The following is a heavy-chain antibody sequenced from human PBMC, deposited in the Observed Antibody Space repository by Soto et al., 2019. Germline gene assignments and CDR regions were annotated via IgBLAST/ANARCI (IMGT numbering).Heavy chain of an antibody. CDR1: GYTFTGYY. V-gene: IGHV1-2*02. CDR3: ARVHFISSWYN. D-gene: IGHD6-13*01. J-gene: IGHJ4*02. Sequence: ASVKGSCKASGYTFTGYYIHWVRQAPGQGLEWMGWINPNSGGTNYAQKFQGRVTMTRDTSISTAYMELSRLRSDDTAVYYCARVHFISSWYNWGQGTVVSVS. CDR2: INPNSGGT.